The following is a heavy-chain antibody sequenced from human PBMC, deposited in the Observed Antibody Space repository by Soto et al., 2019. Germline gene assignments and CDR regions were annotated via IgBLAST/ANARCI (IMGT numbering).Heavy chain of an antibody. CDR2: FSAYNGNT. CDR3: ARYSSSWYLSGWFDP. V-gene: IGHV1-18*04. D-gene: IGHD6-13*01. J-gene: IGHJ5*02. Sequence: QVQLVQSGAEVKKPGASVKVSCKASGYTFTSYGISWVRQAPGQGLEWLGWFSAYNGNTNYAQNLQGRVTMTTDRSTSTADMELRSLTSDDTAVYYCARYSSSWYLSGWFDPWSQGPLVTVSS. CDR1: GYTFTSYG.